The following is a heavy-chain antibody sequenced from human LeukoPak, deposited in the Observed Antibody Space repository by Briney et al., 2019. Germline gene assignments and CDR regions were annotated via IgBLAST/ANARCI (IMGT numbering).Heavy chain of an antibody. CDR1: GYTFTSYA. J-gene: IGHJ4*02. CDR2: INANTGNP. D-gene: IGHD3-22*01. Sequence: GASVKVSCKASGYTFTSYAMNWVRQAPGQGLEWMGWINANTGNPTYAQGFTGRFVFSLDTSVSTAYLQISSLKAEDTAVYYCARQTDYYDSSGYYYGYWGQGTLVTVSS. CDR3: ARQTDYYDSSGYYYGY. V-gene: IGHV7-4-1*02.